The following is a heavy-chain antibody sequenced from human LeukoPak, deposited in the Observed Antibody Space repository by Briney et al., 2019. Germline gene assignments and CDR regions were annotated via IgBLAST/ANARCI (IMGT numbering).Heavy chain of an antibody. V-gene: IGHV4-59*01. J-gene: IGHJ4*02. Sequence: PSETLSLTCTVSGGSISSYYWSWIRQPPGKGLEWVGYIYYSGSTNYNPSLKSRVTISVDTSKNQFSLKLSSVTAADTAVYYCARLFDYGDSPVDYWGQGTLVTVSS. D-gene: IGHD4-17*01. CDR1: GGSISSYY. CDR3: ARLFDYGDSPVDY. CDR2: IYYSGST.